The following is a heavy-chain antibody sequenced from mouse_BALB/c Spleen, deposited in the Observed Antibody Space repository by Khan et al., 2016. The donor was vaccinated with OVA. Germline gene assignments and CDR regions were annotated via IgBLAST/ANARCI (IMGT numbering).Heavy chain of an antibody. V-gene: IGHV3-2*02. J-gene: IGHJ2*01. CDR1: GYSITSGYG. CDR3: ARTARIKY. D-gene: IGHD1-2*01. CDR2: ISYSGST. Sequence: QLEESGPGLVKPSQSLSLTCTVTGYSITSGYGWNWIRQFPGNQLEWMGYISYSGSTNYNPSLKSRITITRDTSKNQVFLQLNSVTTEDTATYYCARTARIKYWGQGTTLTVSS.